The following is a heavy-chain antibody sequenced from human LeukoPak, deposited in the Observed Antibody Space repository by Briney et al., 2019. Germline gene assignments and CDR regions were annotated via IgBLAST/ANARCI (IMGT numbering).Heavy chain of an antibody. CDR3: ARGGYHHGFDI. V-gene: IGHV3-74*01. D-gene: IGHD2-15*01. J-gene: IGHJ3*02. CDR1: GFTFNSYW. Sequence: TGGSLRLSCAASGFTFNSYWFHWVRQAPGKGLVWVSRINSDGSDTIYADSVKGRFTISRDNAKSTVYLQMNSLKAEDTAVNYCARGGYHHGFDIWGQGTMVTVSS. CDR2: INSDGSDT.